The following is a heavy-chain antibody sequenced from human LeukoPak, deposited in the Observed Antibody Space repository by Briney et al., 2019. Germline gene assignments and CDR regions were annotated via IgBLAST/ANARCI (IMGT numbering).Heavy chain of an antibody. V-gene: IGHV3-66*01. CDR1: GFTVSSNY. CDR3: ARGRVVVAATAGWFDP. Sequence: GGSLRLSCAASGFTVSSNYMSWVRQAPGKGLEWVSVIYSGGSTYYADSVKGRFTISRDNSKNTLYLQMNSLRAEDTAVYYCARGRVVVAATAGWFDPWGQGTLVTVSS. J-gene: IGHJ5*02. D-gene: IGHD2-15*01. CDR2: IYSGGST.